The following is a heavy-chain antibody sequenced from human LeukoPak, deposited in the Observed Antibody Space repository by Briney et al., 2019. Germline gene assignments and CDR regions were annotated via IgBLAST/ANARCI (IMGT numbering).Heavy chain of an antibody. V-gene: IGHV3-30*18. CDR1: GFTFSSYG. Sequence: GRSLRLSCAASGFTFSSYGMHWVRQAPGKGLEWVAVISYDGSNKYYADSVKGRFTISRDNSKNTLYLQMNSLRAEDTAVYYCAKVDGSGSPYGMDVWGQGTTVTVSS. CDR3: AKVDGSGSPYGMDV. CDR2: ISYDGSNK. J-gene: IGHJ6*02. D-gene: IGHD3-10*01.